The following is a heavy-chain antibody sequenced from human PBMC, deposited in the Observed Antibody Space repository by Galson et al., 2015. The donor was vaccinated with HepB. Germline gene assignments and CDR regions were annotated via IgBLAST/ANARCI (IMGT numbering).Heavy chain of an antibody. V-gene: IGHV3-11*01. CDR2: ISGSGTTT. CDR1: DFSFSDFY. CDR3: AKAAGWFDP. Sequence: SLRLSCAVSDFSFSDFYMTWIRQAPGKGLEWVCYISGSGTTTNYADSVKGRFTVSRDNTKKSLYLQMYSLRAEDTAMYYCAKAAGWFDPLGQGILVTVSS. J-gene: IGHJ5*02.